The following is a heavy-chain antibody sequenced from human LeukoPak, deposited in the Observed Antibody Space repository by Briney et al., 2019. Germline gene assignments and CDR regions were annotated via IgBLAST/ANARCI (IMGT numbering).Heavy chain of an antibody. D-gene: IGHD3-10*01. CDR1: GFTFSSYS. J-gene: IGHJ4*02. CDR3: GRHRSGSGTYFIDY. CDR2: MKKDGSET. V-gene: IGHV3-7*01. Sequence: PGGSLRLSCVVSGFTFSSYSMIWVRQAPGKGLQWVAYMKKDGSETKYVDSVKGRFTISRDNAKNSLFLQMNSLRAEDTAVYFCGRHRSGSGTYFIDYWGQGTLVSVSP.